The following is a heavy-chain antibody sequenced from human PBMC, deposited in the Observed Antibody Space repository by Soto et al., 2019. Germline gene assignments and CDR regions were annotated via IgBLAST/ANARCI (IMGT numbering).Heavy chain of an antibody. CDR1: GGSISSGGYY. J-gene: IGHJ4*02. Sequence: SLTCTVSGGSISSGGYYWSWIRQHPGKGLEWIGYIYYSGSTYYNPSLKSRVTISVDTSKNQFSLKLSSVTAADTAVYYCARSYYYDSSGYYQPVSYFDYWGQGTLVTVSS. CDR2: IYYSGST. CDR3: ARSYYYDSSGYYQPVSYFDY. D-gene: IGHD3-22*01. V-gene: IGHV4-31*03.